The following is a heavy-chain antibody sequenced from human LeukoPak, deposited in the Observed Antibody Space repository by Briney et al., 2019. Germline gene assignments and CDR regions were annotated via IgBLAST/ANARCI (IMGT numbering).Heavy chain of an antibody. CDR2: ISSSGSTI. D-gene: IGHD6-13*01. V-gene: IGHV3-48*03. Sequence: HPGGSLRLSCAASGFTFSSYEMNWVRQAPGKGLEWVSYISSSGSTIYYADSVKGRFTISRDNAKNSLYLQMHSLRAEDTAVYYCARERGLYSSSCNGGFDYWGQGTLVTVSS. J-gene: IGHJ4*02. CDR3: ARERGLYSSSCNGGFDY. CDR1: GFTFSSYE.